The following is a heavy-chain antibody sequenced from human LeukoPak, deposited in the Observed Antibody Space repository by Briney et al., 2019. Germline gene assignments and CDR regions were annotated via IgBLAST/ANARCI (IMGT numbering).Heavy chain of an antibody. V-gene: IGHV3-30-3*01. CDR2: ISYDGSNK. J-gene: IGHJ6*02. D-gene: IGHD1-14*01. CDR3: ASETGPHYGMDV. Sequence: PGGSLRLSCAASGFTFSSYAMHWVRQAPGKGLEWVAVISYDGSNKYYADSVKGRFTISRDNSKNTLYLQMNSLRAEDTAVYYCASETGPHYGMDVWGQGTTVTVSS. CDR1: GFTFSSYA.